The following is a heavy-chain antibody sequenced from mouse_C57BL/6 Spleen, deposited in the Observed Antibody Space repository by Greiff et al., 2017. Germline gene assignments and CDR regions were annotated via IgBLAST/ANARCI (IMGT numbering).Heavy chain of an antibody. V-gene: IGHV1-42*01. J-gene: IGHJ3*01. CDR3: ARNGDYYGPKGFAY. D-gene: IGHD1-1*01. Sequence: EVQLVESGPELVKPGASVKISCKASGYSFTGYYMNWVKQSPEKSLEWIGEINPSTGGTTYNQKFKAKATLTVDKSSSTAYMQLKSLTSEDSAVYYCARNGDYYGPKGFAYWGQGTLVTVSA. CDR1: GYSFTGYY. CDR2: INPSTGGT.